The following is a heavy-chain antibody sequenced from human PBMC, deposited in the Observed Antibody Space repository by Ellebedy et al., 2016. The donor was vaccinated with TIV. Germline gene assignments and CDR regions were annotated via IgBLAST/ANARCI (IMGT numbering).Heavy chain of an antibody. V-gene: IGHV3-49*03. CDR1: GFSFGDYA. CDR2: IRSKAFGGTT. J-gene: IGHJ4*02. D-gene: IGHD5-24*01. CDR3: TRGRLEMATTFDY. Sequence: GGSLRLSCTASGFSFGDYAMTWFRQAPGKGLEWVGFIRSKAFGGTTEYAASVKGRFTVSRDDSKSIAYLQMNSLKTEDTAAYYCTRGRLEMATTFDYWGQGTLVTVSS.